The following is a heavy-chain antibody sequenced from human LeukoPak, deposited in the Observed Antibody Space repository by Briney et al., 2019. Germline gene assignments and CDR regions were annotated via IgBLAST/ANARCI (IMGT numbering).Heavy chain of an antibody. Sequence: GGSLRLSCAASGFTLSDYYMSWIRQAPGRGLECISYISSSGTYTKYADSVKGRFTISRDNAKNSLYLQMNSLRAEDTAVYYCAREGRSGSYLGRFDPWGQGTLVTVSS. CDR1: GFTLSDYY. V-gene: IGHV3-11*05. J-gene: IGHJ5*02. D-gene: IGHD1-26*01. CDR2: ISSSGTYT. CDR3: AREGRSGSYLGRFDP.